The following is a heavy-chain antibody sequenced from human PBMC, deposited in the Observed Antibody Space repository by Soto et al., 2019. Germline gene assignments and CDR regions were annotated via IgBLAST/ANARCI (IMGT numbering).Heavy chain of an antibody. CDR1: GYTFVSYG. V-gene: IGHV1-18*01. Sequence: QVQLVQSGAEVKEPGASVKVSCKASGYTFVSYGISWVRQAPGQGLEWMGWISPYNGNTNYAQKFQGRVTMTTDTSTSTVYMELRSLRSDDTAVYYCSRDVQKWLVAAFDIWGQGTMVTVSS. J-gene: IGHJ3*02. D-gene: IGHD6-19*01. CDR3: SRDVQKWLVAAFDI. CDR2: ISPYNGNT.